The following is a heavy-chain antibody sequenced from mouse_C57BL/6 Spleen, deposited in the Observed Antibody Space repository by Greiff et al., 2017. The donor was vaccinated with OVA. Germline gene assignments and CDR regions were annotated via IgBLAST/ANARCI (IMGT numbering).Heavy chain of an antibody. V-gene: IGHV3-1*01. J-gene: IGHJ2*01. CDR3: ARRRGDYFDY. Sequence: VQLQQSGPGMVKPSQSLSLTCTVTGYSITSGYDWHWIRHFPGNKLEWMGYISYSGSTNYNPSLKSRISITHDTSKNHFFLKLNSVTTEDTATYYCARRRGDYFDYWGQGTTLTVSS. CDR1: GYSITSGYD. CDR2: ISYSGST.